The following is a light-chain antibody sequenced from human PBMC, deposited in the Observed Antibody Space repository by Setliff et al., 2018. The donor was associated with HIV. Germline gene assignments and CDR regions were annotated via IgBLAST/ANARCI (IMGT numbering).Light chain of an antibody. CDR1: SRDVGGYNY. J-gene: IGLJ1*01. CDR3: SSYAITNTLP. CDR2: EVR. Sequence: ALAQPASVSGSPGQPITISCTGTSRDVGGYNYVSWYQQHPGKAPKLIIYEVRNRPSGVSNRFSGSKSGNTASLTISGLQAEDEADYYCSSYAITNTLPFGTGTKVTVL. V-gene: IGLV2-14*01.